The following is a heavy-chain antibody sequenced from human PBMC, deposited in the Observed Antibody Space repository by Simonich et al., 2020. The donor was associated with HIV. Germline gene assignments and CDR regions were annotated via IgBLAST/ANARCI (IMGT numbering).Heavy chain of an antibody. CDR2: INHSGST. Sequence: QVQLQQWGAGLLKPSETLSLTCAVYGGPFRCYYWSWSRQPPGKGLEWIGEINHSGSTNYNPSLKSRVTISVDTSKNQFSLKLSSVTAADTAVYYCARGFYQRLYYFDYWGQGTLVTVSS. J-gene: IGHJ4*02. D-gene: IGHD2-2*01. CDR1: GGPFRCYY. CDR3: ARGFYQRLYYFDY. V-gene: IGHV4-34*01.